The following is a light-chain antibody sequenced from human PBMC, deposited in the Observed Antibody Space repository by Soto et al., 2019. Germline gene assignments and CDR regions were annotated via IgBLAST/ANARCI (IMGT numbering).Light chain of an antibody. CDR3: SSYTSGSTLIV. CDR1: SGDVGTHNY. V-gene: IGLV2-14*01. J-gene: IGLJ1*01. Sequence: QSALTQPASVSGSPGQSITISCTGASGDVGTHNYVSWYQQHPGKAPKLMIYGVTIRPSGISNRFSGSKSGNTASLTISGLXAEDEADYYCSSYTSGSTLIVFGTGTKVTLL. CDR2: GVT.